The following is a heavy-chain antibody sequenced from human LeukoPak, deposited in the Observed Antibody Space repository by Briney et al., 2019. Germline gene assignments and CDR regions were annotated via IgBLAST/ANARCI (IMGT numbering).Heavy chain of an antibody. V-gene: IGHV3-33*01. CDR1: RFTFSNHG. CDR2: IWYDGSKK. CDR3: ARDQEARYFDY. Sequence: GGSLRLSCAASRFTFSNHGMHWVRQAPGKGLEWVAVIWYDGSKKYYADSVKGRFTISRDNSRNTLYLQMNSLRVEDTAVYYCARDQEARYFDYWGQGTLVAVSS. J-gene: IGHJ4*02.